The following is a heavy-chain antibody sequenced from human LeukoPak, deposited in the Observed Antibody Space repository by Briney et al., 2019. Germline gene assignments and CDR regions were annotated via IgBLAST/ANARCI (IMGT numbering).Heavy chain of an antibody. CDR3: PKGSVLTIFGMAWHAFDI. CDR2: IRYDGSNK. Sequence: GGSLRLSCAASGFTFSSYGMHWVRQAPGKGLEWVAFIRYDGSNKYYADSVKGRFTISRDNSKNPLYLQMNSLRAEDTAIYYCPKGSVLTIFGMAWHAFDIWGQGTMVTVSP. CDR1: GFTFSSYG. V-gene: IGHV3-30*02. D-gene: IGHD3-3*01. J-gene: IGHJ3*02.